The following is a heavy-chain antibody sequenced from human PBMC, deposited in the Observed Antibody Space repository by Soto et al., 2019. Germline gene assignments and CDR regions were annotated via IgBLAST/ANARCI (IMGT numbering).Heavy chain of an antibody. CDR1: GYTFTSYD. CDR2: MNPNSGNT. D-gene: IGHD3-22*01. CDR3: ARDDSMGTMTKYYYYGMDV. J-gene: IGHJ6*02. V-gene: IGHV1-8*01. Sequence: ASVKVSCKASGYTFTSYDINWVRQATGQGLEWMGWMNPNSGNTGYAQKFQGRVTVTRNTSISTAYMELSSLRSEDTAVYYCARDDSMGTMTKYYYYGMDVWGQGTTVTVSS.